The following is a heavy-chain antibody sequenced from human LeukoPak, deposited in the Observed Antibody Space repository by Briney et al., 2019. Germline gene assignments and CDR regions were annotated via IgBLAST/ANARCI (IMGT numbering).Heavy chain of an antibody. CDR3: ARDRGYCSSGSCNNWFDP. Sequence: GASVKVSCKASGYTFTSYYMHWVRQAPGQGLEWMGIINPSGGSTSYAQKFQGRVTMTRDTSISTAYMELSRLRSDDTAVYYCARDRGYCSSGSCNNWFDPWGQGTLVTVSS. CDR1: GYTFTSYY. J-gene: IGHJ5*02. CDR2: INPSGGST. D-gene: IGHD2-15*01. V-gene: IGHV1-46*01.